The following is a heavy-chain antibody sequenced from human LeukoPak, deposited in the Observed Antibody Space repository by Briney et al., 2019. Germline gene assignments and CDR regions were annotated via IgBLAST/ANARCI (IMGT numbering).Heavy chain of an antibody. D-gene: IGHD3-22*01. CDR2: INPKSGGT. CDR3: ARDRGPYYYDSSGYNFDY. V-gene: IGHV1-2*02. J-gene: IGHJ4*02. Sequence: PSASVKVSCKASGYTFTDYFMHWVRQAPGQGLEWMGWINPKSGGTSYAQKFQGRVTMTRDTSTSTVYMELSSLRSEDTAVYYCARDRGPYYYDSSGYNFDYWGQGTLVTVSS. CDR1: GYTFTDYF.